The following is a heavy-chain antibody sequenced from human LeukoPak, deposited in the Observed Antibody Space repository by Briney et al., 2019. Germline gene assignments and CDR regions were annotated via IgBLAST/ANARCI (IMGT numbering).Heavy chain of an antibody. Sequence: KPSETLSLTCAVSGYSISSGYYWGWIRQPPGKGLEWIGSIYHSGSTYYNPSLKSRVTISVDTSKNQFSLKLSSVTAADTAVYYCAREAHRYDFWSGPWGQGTLVTVSS. CDR3: AREAHRYDFWSGP. V-gene: IGHV4-38-2*02. CDR1: GYSISSGYY. CDR2: IYHSGST. J-gene: IGHJ5*02. D-gene: IGHD3-3*01.